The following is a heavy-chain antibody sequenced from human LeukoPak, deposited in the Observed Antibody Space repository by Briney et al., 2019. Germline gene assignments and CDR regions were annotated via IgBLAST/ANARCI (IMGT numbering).Heavy chain of an antibody. CDR2: IYYSGST. J-gene: IGHJ4*02. Sequence: SETLSLTCTVSGGSISSYYWSWIRQPPGKGLEWIGYIYYSGSTNYNPSLKSRVTISVDTSKNQFSLKLSSVTAADTAVYYCARGYYYDSSGYYYAPFDYWGQGTLVTVSS. V-gene: IGHV4-59*08. D-gene: IGHD3-22*01. CDR3: ARGYYYDSSGYYYAPFDY. CDR1: GGSISSYY.